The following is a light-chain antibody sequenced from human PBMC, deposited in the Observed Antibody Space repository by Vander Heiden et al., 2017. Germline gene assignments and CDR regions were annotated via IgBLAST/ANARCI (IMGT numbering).Light chain of an antibody. CDR3: NSRDSSGNPEDVV. Sequence: SSELTQDPAVSVALGQTVRITCQGDSLRSYYASWYQQKPGQAPVLVIYGKNNRPSGIPDRCSGSSSGNTASLTITGAQAEDEADYYCNSRDSSGNPEDVVFGGGTKLTVL. CDR1: SLRSYY. CDR2: GKN. V-gene: IGLV3-19*01. J-gene: IGLJ2*01.